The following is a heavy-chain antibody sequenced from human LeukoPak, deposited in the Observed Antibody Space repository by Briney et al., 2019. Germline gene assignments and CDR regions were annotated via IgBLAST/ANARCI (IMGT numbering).Heavy chain of an antibody. CDR1: GFTFDGYA. CDR2: INADGGRT. J-gene: IGHJ6*02. D-gene: IGHD2/OR15-2a*01. V-gene: IGHV3-43*02. CDR3: ATGAFYHGMDV. Sequence: GGSLRLSCVASGFTFDGYAMHWVRHAPEKGLEWVSLINADGGRTYYAHSVNGRFTISRDNSKNSLYLQMNSLGSEDSAVYYCATGAFYHGMDVWGQGTTVIVSS.